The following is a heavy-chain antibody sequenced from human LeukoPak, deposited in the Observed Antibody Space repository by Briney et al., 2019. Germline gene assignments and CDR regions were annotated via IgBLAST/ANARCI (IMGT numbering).Heavy chain of an antibody. CDR2: IIPIFGTA. CDR1: GGTFSSYA. V-gene: IGHV1-69*05. D-gene: IGHD5-24*01. CDR3: ARDREMATNPNWFDP. Sequence: SVKVSCRASGGTFSSYAISWVRQAPGQGLEWMGGIIPIFGTANYAQKLQGRVTITTDESTSTAYMELSSLRSEDTAVYYCARDREMATNPNWFDPWGQGTLVTVSS. J-gene: IGHJ5*02.